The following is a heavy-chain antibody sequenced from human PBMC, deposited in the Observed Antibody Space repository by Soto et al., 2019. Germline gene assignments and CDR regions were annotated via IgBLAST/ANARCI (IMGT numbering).Heavy chain of an antibody. CDR1: GGSFSGYY. D-gene: IGHD3-3*01. V-gene: IGHV4-34*01. CDR3: ARGRLEWLLYHGMDV. J-gene: IGHJ6*02. Sequence: SETLSLTCAVYGGSFSGYYWSWIRQPPGKGLEWIGEINHSGSTNYNPSLKSRVTISVDTSRNQFSLRLSSVTAADTAVYYCARGRLEWLLYHGMDVWGQGTTVTVSS. CDR2: INHSGST.